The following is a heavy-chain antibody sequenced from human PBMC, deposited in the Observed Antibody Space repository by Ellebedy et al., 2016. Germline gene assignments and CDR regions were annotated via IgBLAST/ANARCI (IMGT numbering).Heavy chain of an antibody. CDR2: ISYDGSNK. CDR3: ARGSIGGDYGAPGFDY. J-gene: IGHJ4*02. V-gene: IGHV3-30*03. D-gene: IGHD4-17*01. Sequence: GESLKISCAASGFTFSSYGMHWVRQAPGKGLEWVAVISYDGSNKYYADSVKGRFTISRDNSKNTLYLQMNSLRAEDTAVYYCARGSIGGDYGAPGFDYWGQGTLVTVSS. CDR1: GFTFSSYG.